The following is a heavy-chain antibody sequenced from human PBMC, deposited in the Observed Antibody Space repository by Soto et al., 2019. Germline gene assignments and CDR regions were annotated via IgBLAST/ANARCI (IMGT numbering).Heavy chain of an antibody. D-gene: IGHD3-9*01. CDR3: ARGDILTGYLYYYYGMDV. J-gene: IGHJ6*02. Sequence: ASVKVSCKASGYTFTSYGISWVRQAPGQGLEWMGWISAYNGNTNYAQKLQGRVTMTTDTSTSTAYMELRSLRSDDTAVYYFARGDILTGYLYYYYGMDVWGQGTTVTVSS. CDR2: ISAYNGNT. V-gene: IGHV1-18*01. CDR1: GYTFTSYG.